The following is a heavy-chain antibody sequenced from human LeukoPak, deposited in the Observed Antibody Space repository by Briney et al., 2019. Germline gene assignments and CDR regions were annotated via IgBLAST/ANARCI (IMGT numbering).Heavy chain of an antibody. D-gene: IGHD5-18*01. J-gene: IGHJ4*02. CDR3: ANEGDTAMDY. CDR1: GGSISSSSYY. CDR2: IYYSGST. Sequence: SETLSLTCTVSGGSISSSSYYWGWIRQPPGKGLEWIGSIYYSGSTYYNPSVKSRVTISVDTSKNQFSLKLSSVTAADTAVYYCANEGDTAMDYWGQGTLVTVSS. V-gene: IGHV4-39*01.